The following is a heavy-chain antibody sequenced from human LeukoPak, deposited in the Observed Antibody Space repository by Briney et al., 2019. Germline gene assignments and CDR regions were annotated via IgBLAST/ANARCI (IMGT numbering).Heavy chain of an antibody. J-gene: IGHJ6*03. D-gene: IGHD1-1*01. Sequence: SETLSLSCAVYGGSFSGYYWSWIPQPPGKGLEWIGEINHSGSTNYNPSLKSRVTISVDTSKNQFSLKLSSVTAADTAVYYCARVPRPQGYYYMDVWGKGTTVTVSS. CDR3: ARVPRPQGYYYMDV. CDR2: INHSGST. V-gene: IGHV4-34*01. CDR1: GGSFSGYY.